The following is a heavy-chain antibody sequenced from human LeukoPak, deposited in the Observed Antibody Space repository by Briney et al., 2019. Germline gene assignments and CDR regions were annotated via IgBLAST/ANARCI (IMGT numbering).Heavy chain of an antibody. CDR1: GESLSNYY. D-gene: IGHD1-26*01. CDR2: INHYGST. CDR3: ARDPRSSGTYYGLLQH. Sequence: SETLSLTCAVYGESLSNYYWSWIRQSPGKGLEWIGEINHYGSTNYNPSLKSRITIPVDTSKNQFSLKLSSVTAADTAVYYCARDPRSSGTYYGLLQHWGQGTLVTVSS. J-gene: IGHJ1*01. V-gene: IGHV4-34*01.